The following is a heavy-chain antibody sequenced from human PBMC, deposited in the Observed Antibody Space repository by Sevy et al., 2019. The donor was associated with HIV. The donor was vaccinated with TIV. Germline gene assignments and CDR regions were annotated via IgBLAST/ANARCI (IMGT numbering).Heavy chain of an antibody. V-gene: IGHV3-30*18. D-gene: IGHD1-26*01. Sequence: GGSLRLSCIGSGFSFSYYGIHWVRQAPGKGLDWVALISHDGINEYYADYVKGRFTISRDNYKNTVYLEMNSLRNEDTAIYFCANAYSGSYSHSYLYALDVWGQGTTVTVSS. J-gene: IGHJ6*02. CDR1: GFSFSYYG. CDR2: ISHDGINE. CDR3: ANAYSGSYSHSYLYALDV.